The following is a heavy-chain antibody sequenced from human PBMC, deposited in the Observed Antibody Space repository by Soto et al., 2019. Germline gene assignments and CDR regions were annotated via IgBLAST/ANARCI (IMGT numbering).Heavy chain of an antibody. J-gene: IGHJ5*02. CDR3: AREIFGRYKYFSSPNKWFDP. CDR2: INHSGST. CDR1: GGSFSGYY. V-gene: IGHV4-34*01. D-gene: IGHD3-3*01. Sequence: TSETLSLTCAVYGGSFSGYYWSWIRQPPGKGLEWIGEINHSGSTNYNPSLKSRVTISVDTSKNQFSLKLSSVTAADTAVYYCAREIFGRYKYFSSPNKWFDPWGQGTLVTVSS.